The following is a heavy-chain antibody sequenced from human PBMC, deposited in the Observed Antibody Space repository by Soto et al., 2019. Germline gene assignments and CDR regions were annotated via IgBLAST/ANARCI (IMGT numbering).Heavy chain of an antibody. CDR3: ARDPGYCSGGSCYGLYYMDV. CDR2: ISAYNGNT. D-gene: IGHD2-15*01. CDR1: GYTFTSYG. Sequence: ASVKVSCKASGYTFTSYGISWVRQAPGQGLEWMGWISAYNGNTNYAQKLQGRVTMTTDTSTSTAYMELRSLRSDDTAVYYCARDPGYCSGGSCYGLYYMDVWGKGTTVTVSS. V-gene: IGHV1-18*01. J-gene: IGHJ6*03.